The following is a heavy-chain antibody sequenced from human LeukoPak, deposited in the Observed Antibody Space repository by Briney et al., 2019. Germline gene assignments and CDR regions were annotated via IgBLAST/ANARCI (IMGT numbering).Heavy chain of an antibody. J-gene: IGHJ5*02. V-gene: IGHV1-2*02. CDR3: ARDLYYYDSSGYYP. D-gene: IGHD3-22*01. CDR2: INPNSGGT. Sequence: GASVKVSCKASGYTFTGHYMHWVRQAPGRGLEWMGWINPNSGGTNYAQKFQGRVTMTRDTSISTAYMELSRLRSDDTAVYYCARDLYYYDSSGYYPWGQGTLVTVSS. CDR1: GYTFTGHY.